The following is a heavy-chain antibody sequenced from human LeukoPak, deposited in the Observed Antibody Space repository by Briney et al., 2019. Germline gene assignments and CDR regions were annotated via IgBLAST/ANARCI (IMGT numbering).Heavy chain of an antibody. CDR2: VSRTGDTT. Sequence: GGSLRLSCAASGFTFSSYGMHWVRQAPGKGLEWVSSVSRTGDTTYYAESVKGRFTISRDNSNNTVYLHMTSLRDEDTALYYCAKCSDKYSSGWDDGFDIRGQGTLVTVSS. D-gene: IGHD6-19*01. V-gene: IGHV3-23*01. CDR1: GFTFSSYG. CDR3: AKCSDKYSSGWDDGFDI. J-gene: IGHJ3*02.